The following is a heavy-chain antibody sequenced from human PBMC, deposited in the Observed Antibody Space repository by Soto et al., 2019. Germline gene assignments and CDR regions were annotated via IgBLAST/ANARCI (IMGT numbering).Heavy chain of an antibody. CDR2: IYYSGST. D-gene: IGHD6-19*01. CDR3: AREISGAVAQRYNWFDX. Sequence: SETLSLTCTVSGGSISSGGYYWSWIRQHPGKGVELVGYIYYSGSTYYNPSLKSGVTISVDTSKNQFSLKLSSVTAADTAVYYCAREISGAVAQRYNWFDXWGQGTLVTVSX. J-gene: IGHJ5*02. CDR1: GGSISSGGYY. V-gene: IGHV4-31*03.